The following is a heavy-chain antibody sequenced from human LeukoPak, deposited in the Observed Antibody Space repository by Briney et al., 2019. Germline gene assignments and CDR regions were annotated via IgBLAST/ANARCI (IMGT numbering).Heavy chain of an antibody. CDR1: GYTFTSYG. Sequence: ASVKVSCKASGYTFTSYGISWVRQAPGQGLEWMGWISAYNGNTNYAQKLQGRVTMTTDTSTSTAYMELRSLRSDDTAVYYCARGGYDFWSGYSHFDYWGQGTLVTVSS. CDR2: ISAYNGNT. CDR3: ARGGYDFWSGYSHFDY. J-gene: IGHJ4*02. D-gene: IGHD3-3*01. V-gene: IGHV1-18*01.